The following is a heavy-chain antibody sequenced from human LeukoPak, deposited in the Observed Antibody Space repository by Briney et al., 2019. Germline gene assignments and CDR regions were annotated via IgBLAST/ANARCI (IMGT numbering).Heavy chain of an antibody. Sequence: ASVKVSCKASGYTFTSYDINWVRQATGQGLEWKGWMNPNSGNTGYAQKFQGRVTMTRNTSISTAYMELSSLRSEDTAVYYCARDNRGPAAIDYWGQGTLVTVSS. CDR1: GYTFTSYD. CDR3: ARDNRGPAAIDY. CDR2: MNPNSGNT. V-gene: IGHV1-8*01. J-gene: IGHJ4*02. D-gene: IGHD2-2*01.